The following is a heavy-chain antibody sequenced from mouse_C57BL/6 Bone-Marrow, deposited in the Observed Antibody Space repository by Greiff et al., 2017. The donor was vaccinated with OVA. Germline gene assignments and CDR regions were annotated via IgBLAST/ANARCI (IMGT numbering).Heavy chain of an antibody. CDR3: ARLWFDV. CDR2: ISSGGSYT. CDR1: GFTFSSYG. Sequence: EVQLVESGGDLVKPGGSLKLSCAASGFTFSSYGMSWVRQTPDKRLEWVATISSGGSYTYYPDSVKGRFTISRDNAKNTLYLQMSSLKSEDTAMYYCARLWFDVWGTGTTVTVSS. J-gene: IGHJ1*03. V-gene: IGHV5-6*01. D-gene: IGHD1-1*02.